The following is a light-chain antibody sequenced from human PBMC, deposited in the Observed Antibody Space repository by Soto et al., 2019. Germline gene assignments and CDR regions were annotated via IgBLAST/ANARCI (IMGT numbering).Light chain of an antibody. V-gene: IGLV1-51*01. Sequence: QSVLTQPPSVSAAPGQKGIISCSGSSSNIGGNSVSWYQQLPGTAPTLLIYDDNKRPSGIPDRFSGSKSGTSATLGITGFQTGDEADYYCGSWDSSLSAYVFGTGTKVTVL. CDR2: DDN. CDR1: SSNIGGNS. CDR3: GSWDSSLSAYV. J-gene: IGLJ1*01.